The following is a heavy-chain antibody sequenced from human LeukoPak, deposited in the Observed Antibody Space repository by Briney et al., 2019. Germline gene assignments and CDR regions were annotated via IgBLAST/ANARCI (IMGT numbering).Heavy chain of an antibody. J-gene: IGHJ3*02. CDR1: GYTFTSYD. Sequence: ASVKVSCKASGYTFTSYDINWVRQATGQGLEWMGWKNPNSGNTGYAQKFQGRVTMTRNTSISTAYMELSSLRSEDTAVYYCARVDFWSGYGVQNAFDIWGQGTMVTVSS. D-gene: IGHD3-3*01. V-gene: IGHV1-8*01. CDR3: ARVDFWSGYGVQNAFDI. CDR2: KNPNSGNT.